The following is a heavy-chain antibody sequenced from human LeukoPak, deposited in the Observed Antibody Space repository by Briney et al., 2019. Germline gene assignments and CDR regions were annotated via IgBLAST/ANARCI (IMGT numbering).Heavy chain of an antibody. CDR2: ISNNGGTT. D-gene: IGHD6-13*01. V-gene: IGHV3-64D*06. Sequence: PGGSLRLSCSASGFTFSSCSMHWVRQAPGKGLEYVSAISNNGGTTYYADSVKGRFTISRDNSKDTLYLQMSRVTAEDTAVYYSVKAWIAAAHTIFWYFDLWGRGTLVTVSS. J-gene: IGHJ2*01. CDR3: VKAWIAAAHTIFWYFDL. CDR1: GFTFSSCS.